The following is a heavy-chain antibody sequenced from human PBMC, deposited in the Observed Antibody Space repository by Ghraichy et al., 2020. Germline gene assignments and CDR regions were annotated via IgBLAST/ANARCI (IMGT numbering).Heavy chain of an antibody. D-gene: IGHD5-18*01. Sequence: GGSLRLSCAASGFTFDDYTMHWVRQAPGKGLEWVSLISWDGGSTYYADSVKGRFTISRDNSKNSLYLQMNSLRTEDTALYYCAKGSPRYSYGSWEIDYWGQGTLVTVSS. J-gene: IGHJ4*02. CDR2: ISWDGGST. V-gene: IGHV3-43*01. CDR1: GFTFDDYT. CDR3: AKGSPRYSYGSWEIDY.